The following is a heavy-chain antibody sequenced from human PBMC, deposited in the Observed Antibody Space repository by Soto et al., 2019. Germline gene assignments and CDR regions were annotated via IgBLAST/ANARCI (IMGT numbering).Heavy chain of an antibody. V-gene: IGHV3-64*02. J-gene: IGHJ4*02. CDR1: GFTFSNYA. Sequence: EVQLVESGEGLVQPGGSLRLSCAASGFTFSNYAMHWVRQAPGKGLEYVSAISGNGFSTYYGDSVRGRFIISRDNSKNTLYLQMGSLRAEDMAVYCWARGPSTVATWLDYWGQGTLVTVSS. D-gene: IGHD4-17*01. CDR2: ISGNGFST. CDR3: ARGPSTVATWLDY.